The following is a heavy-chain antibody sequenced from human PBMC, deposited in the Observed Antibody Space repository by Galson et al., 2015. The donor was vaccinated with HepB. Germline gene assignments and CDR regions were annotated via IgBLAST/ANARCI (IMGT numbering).Heavy chain of an antibody. D-gene: IGHD3/OR15-3a*01. CDR2: IYHRGNT. V-gene: IGHV4-39*02. CDR3: ARDRYSHNLDAEY. Sequence: ETLSLTCTVSGDSISNSNYYWAWIRQPPGKGLEWIATIYHRGNTYYNPSLQHRVTISIDTSRNEFYLKVNSVTAAHTALYYCARDRYSHNLDAEYWGQGTLVTVSS. J-gene: IGHJ4*02. CDR1: GDSISNSNYY.